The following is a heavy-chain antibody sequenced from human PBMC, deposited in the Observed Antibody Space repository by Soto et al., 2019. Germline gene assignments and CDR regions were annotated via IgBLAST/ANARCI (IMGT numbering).Heavy chain of an antibody. D-gene: IGHD2-15*01. V-gene: IGHV1-3*01. CDR3: ARDRHGGGSHYYFDY. J-gene: IGHJ4*02. CDR2: INAGNGNT. Sequence: ASVKVSCKASGYTFTSYAMHWVRQAPGQRLEWMGWINAGNGNTKYSQKFQGRVTITRDTSASTAYMELSSLRSEDTAVYYCARDRHGGGSHYYFDYWGQGTLVTVSS. CDR1: GYTFTSYA.